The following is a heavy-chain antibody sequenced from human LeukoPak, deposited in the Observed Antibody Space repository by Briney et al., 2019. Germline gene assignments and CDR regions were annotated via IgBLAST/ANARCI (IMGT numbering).Heavy chain of an antibody. CDR2: IKPNSGGT. J-gene: IGHJ4*02. CDR1: GYTFTGYY. D-gene: IGHD3-22*01. Sequence: ASVKVSCKASGYTFTGYYMHWVRQAPGQGLEWMGWIKPNSGGTNYAQKFQGRVTMTRDTSISTAYMELSRLRSDDTAVYYCARARYYYDSSGSPNDYWGQGTLVTVSS. V-gene: IGHV1-2*02. CDR3: ARARYYYDSSGSPNDY.